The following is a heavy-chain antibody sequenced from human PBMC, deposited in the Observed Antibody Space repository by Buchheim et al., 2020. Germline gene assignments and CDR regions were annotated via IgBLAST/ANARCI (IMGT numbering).Heavy chain of an antibody. D-gene: IGHD3-3*01. Sequence: EVQLVESGGGLVQPGGSLRLSCAASGFTFSSYWMSWVRQAPGKGLEWVANIKQDGSEKYYVDSVKGRFTISRDNAKNSLYLKMNGLGAEDTAVYYWARGYDFWSAGGMDVWGQGTT. CDR1: GFTFSSYW. J-gene: IGHJ6*02. V-gene: IGHV3-7*01. CDR3: ARGYDFWSAGGMDV. CDR2: IKQDGSEK.